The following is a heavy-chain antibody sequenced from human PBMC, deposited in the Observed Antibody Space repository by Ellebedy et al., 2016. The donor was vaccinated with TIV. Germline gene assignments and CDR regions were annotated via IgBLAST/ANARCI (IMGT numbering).Heavy chain of an antibody. J-gene: IGHJ3*01. CDR2: ISYDGSNK. CDR3: AREDDWRMGSRTFISFNV. CDR1: GFTFSTSA. D-gene: IGHD3-10*01. V-gene: IGHV3-30*04. Sequence: PGGSLRLSCAASGFTFSTSAMHWVRQAPGKGLEWVAVISYDGSNKYYQESVKGRFTISRDNSKNTLSLQMNSLRPEDTAIYYCAREDDWRMGSRTFISFNVWGQGTVVTVSS.